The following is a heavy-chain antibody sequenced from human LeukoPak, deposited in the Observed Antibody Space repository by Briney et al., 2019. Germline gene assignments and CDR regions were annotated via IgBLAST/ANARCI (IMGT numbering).Heavy chain of an antibody. CDR3: ARDGGGSSSSRNWFDP. D-gene: IGHD6-13*01. CDR1: GGSFSGYY. CDR2: INHSGST. J-gene: IGHJ5*02. V-gene: IGHV4-34*01. Sequence: PSETLSLTCAVYGGSFSGYYWSWIRQPPGKGLEWIGEINHSGSTNYNPSLKSRVTISVDTSKNQFSLKLSSVTAADTAVYYCARDGGGSSSSRNWFDPWGQGTLVTVSS.